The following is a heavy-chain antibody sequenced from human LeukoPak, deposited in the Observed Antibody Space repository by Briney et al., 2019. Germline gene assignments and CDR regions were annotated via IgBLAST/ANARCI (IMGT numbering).Heavy chain of an antibody. CDR1: GYSFTNYW. Sequence: GESLKISCKGSGYSFTNYWIGWVRQMPGKGLEWMGISYPGDSDTRYSPSFQGQVTISADKSISTAYLQSSSLKASDTALYYCARRGEYSNGLDYYFDYWGQGTLVTVSS. J-gene: IGHJ4*02. V-gene: IGHV5-51*01. CDR3: ARRGEYSNGLDYYFDY. CDR2: SYPGDSDT. D-gene: IGHD4-11*01.